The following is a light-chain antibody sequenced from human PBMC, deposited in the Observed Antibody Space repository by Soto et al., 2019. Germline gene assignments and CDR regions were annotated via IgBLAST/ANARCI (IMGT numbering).Light chain of an antibody. CDR3: QQYNNYPWT. V-gene: IGKV1-5*03. J-gene: IGKJ1*01. CDR1: QSISSW. Sequence: EIQITPTPSTLSSSVGGRFTITCLASQSISSWLAWYQQKPGKAPKLLIYKASSLESGVPSRFSGSGSGTEFTLTISSLQPDDFATYYCQQYNNYPWTFGQGTKVDIK. CDR2: KAS.